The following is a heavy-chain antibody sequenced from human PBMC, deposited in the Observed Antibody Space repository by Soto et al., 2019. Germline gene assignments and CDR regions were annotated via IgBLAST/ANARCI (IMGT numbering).Heavy chain of an antibody. CDR1: GFNFRNFP. V-gene: IGHV3-23*01. J-gene: IGHJ5*02. CDR3: ARYSRATFTHWFDP. D-gene: IGHD1-1*01. Sequence: GGSLRLSCAASGFNFRNFPMTWVRQVPGQGLEWVSAISGSGGSKYYADSVKGRFTISRDNSENTLYLQMNSLRVEDTAVYYCARYSRATFTHWFDPWGQGTLVTVYS. CDR2: ISGSGGSK.